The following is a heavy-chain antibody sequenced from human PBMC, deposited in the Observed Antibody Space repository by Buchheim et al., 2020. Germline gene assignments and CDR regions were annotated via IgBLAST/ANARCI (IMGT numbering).Heavy chain of an antibody. Sequence: QVQLVESGGGVVQPGRSLRLSCAASGFTFSSYAMHWVRQAPGKGLEWVAVISYDGSNKYYADSVKGRFTISRDKSKNTLYLQMNSLRAEDTAVYYCARDEHSSSWLPLDYWGQGTL. D-gene: IGHD6-13*01. CDR1: GFTFSSYA. J-gene: IGHJ4*02. CDR2: ISYDGSNK. V-gene: IGHV3-30-3*01. CDR3: ARDEHSSSWLPLDY.